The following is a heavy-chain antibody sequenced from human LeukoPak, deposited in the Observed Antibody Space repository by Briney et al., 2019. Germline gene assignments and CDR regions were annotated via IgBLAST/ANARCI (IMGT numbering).Heavy chain of an antibody. Sequence: PGGSLRLSCAASGFTFSSYAMLWVRQAPGKGLEWVAVISYDGSNKYYADSVKGRFSISRDNSKNTLYLQMDSLRGEDTAVYYCAKDFRIGYSAHFDYWGQGALVTVSS. J-gene: IGHJ4*02. CDR1: GFTFSSYA. CDR2: ISYDGSNK. D-gene: IGHD2-21*01. V-gene: IGHV3-30*04. CDR3: AKDFRIGYSAHFDY.